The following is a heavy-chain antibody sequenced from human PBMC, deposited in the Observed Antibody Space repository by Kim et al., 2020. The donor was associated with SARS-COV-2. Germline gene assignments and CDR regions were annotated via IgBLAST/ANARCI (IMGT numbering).Heavy chain of an antibody. CDR2: IDPGDSDT. D-gene: IGHD3-10*01. CDR3: ARRPRMYGSGTYLTRDYQNWNFDI. J-gene: IGHJ2*01. Sequence: GESLKISCKGSEYSFNTYWIGWVRQMPGKGLEWMGIIDPGDSDTIYSPSFQGQVTISADKSISTAYLQWSSLKASDTAMYYCARRPRMYGSGTYLTRDYQNWNFDIWGRGPLVTVSS. CDR1: EYSFNTYW. V-gene: IGHV5-51*01.